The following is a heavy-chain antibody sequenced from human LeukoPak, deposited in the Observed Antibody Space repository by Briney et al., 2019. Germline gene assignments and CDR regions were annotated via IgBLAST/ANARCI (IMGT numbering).Heavy chain of an antibody. CDR2: IKPDGSEK. J-gene: IGHJ4*02. D-gene: IGHD4-11*01. Sequence: GGSLRLSCAASGFTFSNYWMSWVRQAPGKGLEWVANIKPDGSEKYYVDSVKGRFTISRDKAKNSVYLQMNSLRAEDTAVYYCASSVGYSNFDYWGQGTLVTVSS. CDR3: ASSVGYSNFDY. V-gene: IGHV3-7*01. CDR1: GFTFSNYW.